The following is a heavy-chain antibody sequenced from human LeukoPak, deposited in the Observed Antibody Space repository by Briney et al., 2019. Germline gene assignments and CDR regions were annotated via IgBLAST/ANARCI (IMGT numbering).Heavy chain of an antibody. Sequence: PSETLSLTCAVYGGSFSGYYWSWIRQPPGKGLEWIGEINHSGSTNYNPSLKSRVTISVDTSKNQFSLKLSSVTAADTAVYYCAIGYCSGGSCSGPFDYWGQGTLVTVSS. CDR2: INHSGST. CDR3: AIGYCSGGSCSGPFDY. CDR1: GGSFSGYY. V-gene: IGHV4-34*01. D-gene: IGHD2-15*01. J-gene: IGHJ4*02.